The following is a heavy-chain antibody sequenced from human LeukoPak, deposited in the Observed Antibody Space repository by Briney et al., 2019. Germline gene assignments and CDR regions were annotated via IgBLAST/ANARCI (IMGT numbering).Heavy chain of an antibody. J-gene: IGHJ6*02. D-gene: IGHD3-16*02. Sequence: GGSLRLSCAASGFTFSSYAMSWVRQSPGKGLEWVSGIGDSGGSTYYADSVKGRFTIPRDNSKNTLYLQMNSLRAEDTAVYYCAKAMDLSLKYYYYGLDVWGQGTTVTVSS. CDR3: AKAMDLSLKYYYYGLDV. CDR2: IGDSGGST. CDR1: GFTFSSYA. V-gene: IGHV3-23*01.